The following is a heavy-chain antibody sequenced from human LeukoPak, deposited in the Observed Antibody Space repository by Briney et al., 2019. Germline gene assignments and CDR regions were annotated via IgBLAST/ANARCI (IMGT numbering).Heavy chain of an antibody. Sequence: PGRSLRLSCAASGFTFDDYAMHWVRQAPGKGLEWVSGISWNSGSIGYADSVKGRFTISRDNSKNTLYLQMNSLRAEDTAVYYCAKSTASLLWFGELHYPLDYWGQGTLVTVSS. CDR3: AKSTASLLWFGELHYPLDY. CDR1: GFTFDDYA. J-gene: IGHJ4*02. CDR2: ISWNSGSI. V-gene: IGHV3-9*01. D-gene: IGHD3-10*01.